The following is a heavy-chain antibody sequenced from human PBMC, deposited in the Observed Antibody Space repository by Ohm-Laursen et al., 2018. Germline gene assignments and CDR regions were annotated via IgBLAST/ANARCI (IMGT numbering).Heavy chain of an antibody. CDR2: INSDGSST. V-gene: IGHV3-74*01. CDR1: GFTFSSYW. Sequence: GSLRLSCTASGFTFSSYWMHWVRQAPGKGLVWVSRINSDGSSTSYADSVKGRFTISRDNAKNTLYLQMNSLRAEDTAVYYCARDDEYNYYDSSGYYLIHYYGMDVWGQGTTVTVSS. D-gene: IGHD3-22*01. CDR3: ARDDEYNYYDSSGYYLIHYYGMDV. J-gene: IGHJ6*02.